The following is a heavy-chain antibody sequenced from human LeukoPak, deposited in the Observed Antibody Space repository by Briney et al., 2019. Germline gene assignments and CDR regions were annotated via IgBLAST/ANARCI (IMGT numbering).Heavy chain of an antibody. CDR3: ARVGGYCTNGVCWSLLYYYYYYMDV. D-gene: IGHD2-8*01. J-gene: IGHJ6*03. Sequence: GGSLRLSCAASGFTFSSYWMSWVRQAPGKGLEWVANIKQDGSEKYYVDSVKGRFTISRDNAKNSLYLQMNSLRAEDTAVYYCARVGGYCTNGVCWSLLYYYYYYMDVWGKGTTVTVSS. CDR1: GFTFSSYW. CDR2: IKQDGSEK. V-gene: IGHV3-7*01.